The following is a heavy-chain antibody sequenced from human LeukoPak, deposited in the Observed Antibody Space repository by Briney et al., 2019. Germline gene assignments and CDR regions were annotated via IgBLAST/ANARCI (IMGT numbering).Heavy chain of an antibody. J-gene: IGHJ6*02. Sequence: SETLSLTCAVYGGSFSGYYWSWIRQPPGKGLEWIAEINHSGSTNYNPSLKSRVTISVDTSKNQFSLKLSSVTAADTAVYYCARNRRRDIVVVPAAMHYYYYGMDVWGQGTTVTVSS. CDR3: ARNRRRDIVVVPAAMHYYYYGMDV. CDR1: GGSFSGYY. V-gene: IGHV4-34*01. D-gene: IGHD2-2*01. CDR2: INHSGST.